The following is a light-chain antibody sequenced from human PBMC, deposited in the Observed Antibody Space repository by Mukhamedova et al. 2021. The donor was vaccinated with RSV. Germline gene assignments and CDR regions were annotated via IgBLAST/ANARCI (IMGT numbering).Light chain of an antibody. V-gene: IGKV1-39*01. CDR3: QQSYSMIT. J-gene: IGKJ2*01. Sequence: QNISTYLSWYQQKSGQAPKLLLFTASNLQSGVPSRFSGSGSGSHFTLTISPLQPEDFGTYYCQQSYSMITFGLGTKVDI. CDR1: QNISTY. CDR2: TAS.